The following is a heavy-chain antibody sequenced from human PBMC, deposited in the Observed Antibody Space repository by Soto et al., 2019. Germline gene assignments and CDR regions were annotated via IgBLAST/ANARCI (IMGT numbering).Heavy chain of an antibody. Sequence: SETLSLTCTVSGDSIGGYYWSWIRQPPGRGLEWIGYIYSSGSTSYNPSLKSRATISVDTSKNQFYLSLASVTAADTAVYFCARATCGVVPAAIGCSEYRGQGTLVTVSS. V-gene: IGHV4-59*01. CDR3: ARATCGVVPAAIGCSEY. CDR1: GDSIGGYY. CDR2: IYSSGST. D-gene: IGHD2-2*01. J-gene: IGHJ4*02.